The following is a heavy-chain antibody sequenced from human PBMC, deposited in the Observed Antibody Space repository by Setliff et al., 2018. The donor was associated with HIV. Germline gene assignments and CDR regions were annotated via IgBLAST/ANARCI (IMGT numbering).Heavy chain of an antibody. D-gene: IGHD3-10*01. CDR2: MHYAGTT. CDR3: ARMNYGSGLASYFDY. J-gene: IGHJ4*02. Sequence: NPSETLSLTCAVYGGSFSGYYWAWIRQPPGKGLEWIASMHYAGTTEYNPSLKSRLTMSLDTSRNHFSLNLKSVTAADTAVYFCARMNYGSGLASYFDYWGQGTLVTVSS. V-gene: IGHV4-34*11. CDR1: GGSFSGYY.